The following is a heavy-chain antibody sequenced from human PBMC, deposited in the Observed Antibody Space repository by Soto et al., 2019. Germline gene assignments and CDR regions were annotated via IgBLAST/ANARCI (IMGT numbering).Heavy chain of an antibody. Sequence: EVQLVESGGGLVKPGGSLRLSCVASGFTFSSYSMNWVRQAPGKGLEWVSSISSSSSYIYYADSVKGRFTISRDNAKNSLYLQMNSLRAEDTAVYYCARSPGGCSSTSCSYYYYYGMDVWGQGTTVTVSS. V-gene: IGHV3-21*01. D-gene: IGHD2-2*01. CDR1: GFTFSSYS. J-gene: IGHJ6*02. CDR3: ARSPGGCSSTSCSYYYYYGMDV. CDR2: ISSSSSYI.